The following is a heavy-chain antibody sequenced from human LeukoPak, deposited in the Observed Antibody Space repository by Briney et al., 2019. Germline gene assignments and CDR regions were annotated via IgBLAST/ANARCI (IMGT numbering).Heavy chain of an antibody. D-gene: IGHD1-26*01. CDR3: ARALPSPLYSGSYADAFDI. CDR2: ISSSSSYI. CDR1: GFTFSSYS. J-gene: IGHJ3*02. V-gene: IGHV3-21*01. Sequence: PGGSLRLSCAASGFTFSSYSMNWVRQAPGKGLEWVSSISSSSSYIYYADSVKGRFTISRDNAKNSLYLQMNSLRAEDTAVYYCARALPSPLYSGSYADAFDIWGQGTMVTVCS.